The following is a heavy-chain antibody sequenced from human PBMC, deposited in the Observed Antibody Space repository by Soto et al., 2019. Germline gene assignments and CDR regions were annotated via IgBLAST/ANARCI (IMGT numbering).Heavy chain of an antibody. V-gene: IGHV5-51*01. D-gene: IGHD2-8*01. CDR2: IYPGDSDT. CDR3: SKSRTKGGGYNCFDP. CDR1: GYSFTSYW. J-gene: IGHJ5*02. Sequence: GESLKISCKGSGYSFTSYWIGWVRQMPGKGLEWMGIIYPGDSDTRYSPSFQGQVTISADKSISTAYLQWSSLKASDTAMYYCSKSRTKGGGYNCFDPWGQGTLVTVSS.